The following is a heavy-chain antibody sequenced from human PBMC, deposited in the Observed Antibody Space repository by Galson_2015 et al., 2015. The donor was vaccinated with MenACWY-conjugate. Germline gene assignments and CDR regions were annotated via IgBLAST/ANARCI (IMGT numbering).Heavy chain of an antibody. J-gene: IGHJ4*02. CDR2: INVDGSEE. CDR1: GFTFNNYW. V-gene: IGHV3-7*01. CDR3: ARAPDTSSKIDY. Sequence: SLRLSCAASGFTFNNYWMTWVRQAPGKGLEWVANINVDGSEENYMDSVRGRFTISRDNAKNSLFLQVNTLRAEDTAVYYCARAPDTSSKIDYWGPGTLITVSS. D-gene: IGHD4-11*01.